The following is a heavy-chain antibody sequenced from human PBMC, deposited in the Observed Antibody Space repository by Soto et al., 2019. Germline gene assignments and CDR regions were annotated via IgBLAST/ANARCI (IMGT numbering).Heavy chain of an antibody. Sequence: SVKVSCKASGGTFSSYAISWVRQAPGQGLEWMGGIIPIFGTPNYAQKFQGRVTITAGESTSTVYMELSSLRSEDTAVFYCAREYNWNSIYHGMDVWGQGTTVTVSS. CDR3: AREYNWNSIYHGMDV. CDR2: IIPIFGTP. V-gene: IGHV1-69*13. CDR1: GGTFSSYA. D-gene: IGHD1-7*01. J-gene: IGHJ6*02.